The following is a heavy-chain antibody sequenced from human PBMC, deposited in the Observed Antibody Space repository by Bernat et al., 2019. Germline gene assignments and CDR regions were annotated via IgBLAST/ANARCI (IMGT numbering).Heavy chain of an antibody. J-gene: IGHJ4*02. CDR2: INHSGST. CDR3: ARLAGRITMVQGVSDY. CDR1: GGSFSGYY. V-gene: IGHV4-34*01. D-gene: IGHD3-10*01. Sequence: QVQLQQWGAGLLKPSETLSLTCAVYGGSFSGYYLSWIRQPPGKGLEWIGEINHSGSTNYNPSLKSRGTISVDTSKNQFSLTLSSVTAADTAVYYCARLAGRITMVQGVSDYWGQGTLVTVSS.